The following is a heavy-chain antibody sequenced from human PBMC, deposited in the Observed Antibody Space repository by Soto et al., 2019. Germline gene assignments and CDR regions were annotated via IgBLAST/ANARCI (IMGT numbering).Heavy chain of an antibody. D-gene: IGHD1-26*01. J-gene: IGHJ6*02. CDR1: GGTFSSYA. CDR2: INPDFGET. V-gene: IGHV1-69*06. CDR3: ATDRARERKQYGMDV. Sequence: SGRVSCKASGGTFSSYAISWVRQAPGQGLEWMGGINPDFGETNYAQKFQGRVTMTEDTSTDTAYMELSSLRSEDTAVYYCATDRARERKQYGMDVWGQGTTVTVSS.